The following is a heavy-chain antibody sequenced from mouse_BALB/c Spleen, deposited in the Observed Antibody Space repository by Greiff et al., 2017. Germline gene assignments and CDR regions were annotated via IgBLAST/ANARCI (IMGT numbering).Heavy chain of an antibody. Sequence: VQLQQSGPGLVPPSQSLSITCTVSGFSLSSYSVHWVRQPPGKGLEWLGMIWGGGSTDSNSALKSRLSISKDNSKSQVFLRMNSLQTADTARNYCAIARAGWLDDWGQGTSVTVSS. CDR3: AIARAGWLDD. J-gene: IGHJ4*01. D-gene: IGHD3-1*01. V-gene: IGHV2-6-4*01. CDR1: GFSLSSYS. CDR2: IWGGGST.